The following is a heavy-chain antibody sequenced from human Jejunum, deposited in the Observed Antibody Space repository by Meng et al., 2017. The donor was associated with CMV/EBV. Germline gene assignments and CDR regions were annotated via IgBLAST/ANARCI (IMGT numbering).Heavy chain of an antibody. J-gene: IGHJ4*02. Sequence: CATSGFTFGSYGMHWVRQAPGKGLEWIAVIWYDGNKESYVDSVKGRFTISRDSSKKTSYLQMTNLRAEDTAVYYCAKQDATYYFDSWGPGTLVIVSS. CDR3: AKQDATYYFDS. CDR1: GFTFGSYG. V-gene: IGHV3-33*06. CDR2: IWYDGNKE.